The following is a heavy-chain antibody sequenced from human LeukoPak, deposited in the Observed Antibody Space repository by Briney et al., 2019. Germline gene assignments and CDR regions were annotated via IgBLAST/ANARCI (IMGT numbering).Heavy chain of an antibody. CDR1: GGSTSSYY. V-gene: IGHV4-4*07. CDR2: IYTSGST. Sequence: SETLSLTCTVSGGSTSSYYWSWIRQPAGKGLEWIGRIYTSGSTNYNPSLKSRVTMSVDTSKNQFSLKLSSVTAADTAVYYCARDAYYYDSSGYRRFDYWGQGTLVTVSS. CDR3: ARDAYYYDSSGYRRFDY. D-gene: IGHD3-22*01. J-gene: IGHJ4*02.